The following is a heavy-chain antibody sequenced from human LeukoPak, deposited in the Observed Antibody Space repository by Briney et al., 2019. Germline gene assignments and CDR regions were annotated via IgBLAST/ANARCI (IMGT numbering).Heavy chain of an antibody. V-gene: IGHV1-69*05. J-gene: IGHJ6*03. CDR3: ASSQSYYYYYYMDV. Sequence: ASVKVSCKASGGTFSSYAISWVRQAPGQGLEWMGGIIPIFGTANYAQKFQGRVTITTDESTSTAYMKLSSLRSEDTAVYYCASSQSYYYYYYMDVWGKGTTVTVSS. CDR1: GGTFSSYA. CDR2: IIPIFGTA.